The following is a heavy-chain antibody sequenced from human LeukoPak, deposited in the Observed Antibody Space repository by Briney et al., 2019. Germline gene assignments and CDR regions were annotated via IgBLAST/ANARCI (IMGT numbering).Heavy chain of an antibody. CDR2: MNPNSGNT. J-gene: IGHJ3*02. CDR3: ARAMVVVVTAAFDI. V-gene: IGHV1-8*01. CDR1: GYTFTSYD. Sequence: VASVKVSCKASGYTFTSYDINWVRQATGQGLEWMGWMNPNSGNTSYAQKFQGRLTMTRDTSTGTVYMELSSLRSEDTAVYYCARAMVVVVTAAFDIWGQGTMVTVSS. D-gene: IGHD2-21*02.